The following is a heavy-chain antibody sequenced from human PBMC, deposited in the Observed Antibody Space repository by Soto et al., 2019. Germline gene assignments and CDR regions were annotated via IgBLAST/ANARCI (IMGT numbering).Heavy chain of an antibody. CDR2: ISTTGGST. V-gene: IGHV3-23*01. CDR1: GFTFNAYS. Sequence: PGESLKISCAASGFTFNAYSLSWVRQAPGKGLEWVSAISTTGGSTYYTDSVKGRFAISRDNSQNTLYLQMNSLRADDTAVYYCARPDGATYNFRYWGQGTLVTVSS. CDR3: ARPDGATYNFRY. J-gene: IGHJ4*02. D-gene: IGHD1-1*01.